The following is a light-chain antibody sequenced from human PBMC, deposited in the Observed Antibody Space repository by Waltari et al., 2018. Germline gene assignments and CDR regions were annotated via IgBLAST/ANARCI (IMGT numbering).Light chain of an antibody. Sequence: LTQPPSVSVAPGQTARITCGGNNIGSYSVHWYQQKPGQAPVLVVYDDSDRPSAIPERFSGSNSGNTATLTISRVEAGDEADYYCQVWDSSSDHRVFGGGTKLTVL. CDR2: DDS. J-gene: IGLJ3*02. CDR3: QVWDSSSDHRV. V-gene: IGLV3-21*02. CDR1: NIGSYS.